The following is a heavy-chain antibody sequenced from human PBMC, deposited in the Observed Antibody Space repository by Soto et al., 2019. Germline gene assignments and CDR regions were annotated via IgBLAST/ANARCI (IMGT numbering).Heavy chain of an antibody. D-gene: IGHD2-2*01. V-gene: IGHV4-30-4*01. J-gene: IGHJ5*02. CDR3: GRDLTSNANCIDP. CDR1: GDYIHVGGYY. Sequence: PSETLSFTCSVSGDYIHVGGYYWTWIRQRPGKGLEWMGYIYYTGKTYYNPSLESRLTMSVDRSKNQFSLRLTSVTAADTAVYFCGRDLTSNANCIDPWGQGTLVTVSS. CDR2: IYYTGKT.